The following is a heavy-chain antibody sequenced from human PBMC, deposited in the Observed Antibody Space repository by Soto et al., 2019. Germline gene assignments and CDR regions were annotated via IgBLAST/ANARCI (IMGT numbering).Heavy chain of an antibody. D-gene: IGHD1-1*01. CDR2: ISGRSSYI. J-gene: IGHJ4*02. CDR1: GFTFSIYT. V-gene: IGHV3-21*01. CDR3: ATSASPGYYLDN. Sequence: GGSLRLSCAASGFTFSIYTMNWVRQAPGKGLEWVSSISGRSSYIYYADSVKGRFTVSRDNAKNSLFLQMNSLRVEDTAVYYCATSASPGYYLDNWGQGAPVTVSS.